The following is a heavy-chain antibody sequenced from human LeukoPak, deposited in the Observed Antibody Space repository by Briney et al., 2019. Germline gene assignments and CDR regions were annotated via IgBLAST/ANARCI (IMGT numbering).Heavy chain of an antibody. Sequence: GSLRLSCTASGFIFSNYGMNWVRQAPGKGLEWISYIRGNSETIHYADSVKGRFTISRDNAKNSLYLQMNSLRAEDTAVYYCARDLEASDAFDIWGQGTMVTVSS. V-gene: IGHV3-48*04. CDR3: ARDLEASDAFDI. CDR2: IRGNSETI. CDR1: GFIFSNYG. J-gene: IGHJ3*02.